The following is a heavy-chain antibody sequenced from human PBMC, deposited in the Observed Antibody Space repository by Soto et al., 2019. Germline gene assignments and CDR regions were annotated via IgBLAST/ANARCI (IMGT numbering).Heavy chain of an antibody. Sequence: QITLKESGPTLVKPTQTLTLTCTFSGFSLSTSGVGVGWIRQPPGKALEWLALIYWDDDKRYSPSLKSRLTITNDTSKYQVVLTMTNIDPVDTATYFCAHRDPGVDPGDWFDPWGQGTLVTVSS. V-gene: IGHV2-5*02. CDR2: IYWDDDK. CDR3: AHRDPGVDPGDWFDP. J-gene: IGHJ5*02. D-gene: IGHD5-12*01. CDR1: GFSLSTSGVG.